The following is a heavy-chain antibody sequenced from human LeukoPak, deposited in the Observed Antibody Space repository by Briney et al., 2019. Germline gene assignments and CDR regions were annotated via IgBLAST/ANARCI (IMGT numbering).Heavy chain of an antibody. D-gene: IGHD6-13*01. V-gene: IGHV1-2*02. CDR2: INPNSGGT. CDR1: GYTFTGYY. Sequence: GASVKVSCKASGYTFTGYYMHWVRQAPGQGLEWMGWINPNSGGTNYAQKFQGRVTMTRDTSISTAYMELSRLRSDDTAVYYCASASRIAAADYSLDYWGQGTLVTVSS. J-gene: IGHJ4*02. CDR3: ASASRIAAADYSLDY.